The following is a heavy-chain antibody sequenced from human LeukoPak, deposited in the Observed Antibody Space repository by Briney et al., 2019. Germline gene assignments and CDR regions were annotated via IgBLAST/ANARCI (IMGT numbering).Heavy chain of an antibody. CDR2: ISNGGVTT. Sequence: GGSLRLSCAASGFTFGSYAMSWVRQTPGKSLEWVSIISNGGVTTYYADSVRGRFTISRDNSKDLLYLQMDSPRAEDTAVYYCVKLSSGSGSSFGFDSWGLGTLVTVSS. CDR3: VKLSSGSGSSFGFDS. V-gene: IGHV3-23*01. CDR1: GFTFGSYA. D-gene: IGHD6-13*01. J-gene: IGHJ4*02.